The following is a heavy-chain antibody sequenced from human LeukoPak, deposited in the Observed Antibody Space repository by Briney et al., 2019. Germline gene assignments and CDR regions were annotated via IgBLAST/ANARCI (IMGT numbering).Heavy chain of an antibody. V-gene: IGHV1-69*05. CDR2: IIPIFGTA. Sequence: SVKVSCKASGGTFSSYAIGWVRQAPGQGLEWMGGIIPIFGTANYAQKFQGRVTITTDESTSTAYMELSSLRSEDTAVYYCARAKAAGTSFGYFDYWGQGTLVTVSS. D-gene: IGHD6-13*01. J-gene: IGHJ4*02. CDR3: ARAKAAGTSFGYFDY. CDR1: GGTFSSYA.